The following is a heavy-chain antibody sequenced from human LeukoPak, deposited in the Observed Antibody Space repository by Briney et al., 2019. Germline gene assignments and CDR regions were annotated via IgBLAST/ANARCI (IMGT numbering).Heavy chain of an antibody. CDR1: GFTFSSYG. D-gene: IGHD4-23*01. J-gene: IGHJ4*02. CDR2: ISYDGSNK. V-gene: IGHV3-30*18. CDR3: AKSLVRWAFDY. Sequence: GGSLRLSCAASGFTFSSYGMHWVRQAPGKGLEWVAVISYDGSNKYYADSVKGRFTISRDNSKNTLYLQMNSLRAEDTALYYCAKSLVRWAFDYWGQGILVTVSS.